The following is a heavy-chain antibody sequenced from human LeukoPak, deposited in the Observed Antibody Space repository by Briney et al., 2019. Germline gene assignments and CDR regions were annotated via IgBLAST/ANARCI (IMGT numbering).Heavy chain of an antibody. CDR2: ILVSGGST. CDR3: AKGARMVRGVIGPTYYYYGMDV. V-gene: IGHV3-23*01. CDR1: GFTLISYG. J-gene: IGHJ6*04. D-gene: IGHD3-10*01. Sequence: PGRSLRLSRSASGFTLISYGMSSVRQAPGQGLGWVGAILVSGGSTYCAVPVKGRFTTSSDNSKNTLYLQMKRLRAEGTAVYYCAKGARMVRGVIGPTYYYYGMDVWGKGTTVTVSS.